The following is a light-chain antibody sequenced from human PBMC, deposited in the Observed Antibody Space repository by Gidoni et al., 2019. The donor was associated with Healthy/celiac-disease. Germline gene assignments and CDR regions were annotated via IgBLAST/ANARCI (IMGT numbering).Light chain of an antibody. Sequence: DIQMTQSPSSLPASVGDRVTITCRASQSMSSYLNWYQQKPGKAPKLLIYAASSLQSGVTSRFSGSGSGTDFTLTISSLQPEDFATYYCQQSYSTPRTFGGXTKVEIK. CDR2: AAS. J-gene: IGKJ4*02. V-gene: IGKV1-39*01. CDR1: QSMSSY. CDR3: QQSYSTPRT.